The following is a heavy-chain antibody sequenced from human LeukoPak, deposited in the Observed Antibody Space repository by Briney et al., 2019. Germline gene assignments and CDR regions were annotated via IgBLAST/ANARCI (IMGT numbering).Heavy chain of an antibody. V-gene: IGHV3-30*18. CDR1: GFTFSSYG. CDR2: VSYDGSNK. J-gene: IGHJ4*02. D-gene: IGHD2-15*01. CDR3: AKGGYCSGGSCRSFDY. Sequence: GGSLRLSCAASGFTFSSYGMHWVRQGPGKGLEWVAVVSYDGSNKYYADSVKGRFTISRDNSKNTLYLQMNSLRAEDTAVYYCAKGGYCSGGSCRSFDYWGQGTLVTVSS.